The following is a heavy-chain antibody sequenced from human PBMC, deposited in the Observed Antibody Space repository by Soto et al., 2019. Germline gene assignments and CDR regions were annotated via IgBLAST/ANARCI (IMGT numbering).Heavy chain of an antibody. CDR2: IDPSDSYT. D-gene: IGHD3-22*01. Sequence: GESLKISCKGSGYSFTSYWISWVRQMPGKGLEWMGRIDPSDSYTNYSPSFQGHVTISADKSISTAYLQWSGLKASDTAMYYCASRDVGNYYDSSGYYYYYYYGMDVWGQGTTVTVSS. CDR3: ASRDVGNYYDSSGYYYYYYYGMDV. J-gene: IGHJ6*02. V-gene: IGHV5-10-1*01. CDR1: GYSFTSYW.